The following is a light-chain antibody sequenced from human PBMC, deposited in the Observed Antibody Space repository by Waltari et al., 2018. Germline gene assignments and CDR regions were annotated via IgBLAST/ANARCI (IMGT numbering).Light chain of an antibody. CDR2: DVS. CDR3: SSSTNSNTRV. V-gene: IGLV2-14*01. Sequence: SALTQPASVSASPGQSVTISCTGTSSDVGAYYYVSWYQQHPGKTPQVIIYDVSKRPSGVSYRFSGSKSGNTASLTISGLQAEDEADYYCSSSTNSNTRVFGTGTKVTVL. J-gene: IGLJ1*01. CDR1: SSDVGAYYY.